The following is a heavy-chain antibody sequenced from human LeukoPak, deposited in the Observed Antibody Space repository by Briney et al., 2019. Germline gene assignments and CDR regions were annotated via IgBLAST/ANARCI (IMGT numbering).Heavy chain of an antibody. J-gene: IGHJ5*02. CDR3: ARDGLGRPYWFDP. D-gene: IGHD7-27*01. CDR2: ISSSSSYI. Sequence: GGSLRLSCAASGFTFSSYSMNWVRQAPGKGLEWVSSISSSSSYIYYADSVKGRFTISRDNAKNSLYLQMNSLRAEDTAVYYCARDGLGRPYWFDPWGQGTLVTVSS. CDR1: GFTFSSYS. V-gene: IGHV3-21*01.